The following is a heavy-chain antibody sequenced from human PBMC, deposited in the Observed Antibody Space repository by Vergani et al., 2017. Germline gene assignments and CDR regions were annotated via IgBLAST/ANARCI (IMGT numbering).Heavy chain of an antibody. Sequence: VQVLESGGGLVQPGGSLRLSCAASGFTFSDYYMSWIRQAPGKGLEWVSDISSSSSYTNYADSVKGRFTISRDNAKNSLYLQMNSLRAEDTAVYYCARIRGAEDYFDYWGQGTLVTVSS. CDR1: GFTFSDYY. CDR2: ISSSSSYT. J-gene: IGHJ4*02. CDR3: ARIRGAEDYFDY. V-gene: IGHV3-11*03. D-gene: IGHD3-3*02.